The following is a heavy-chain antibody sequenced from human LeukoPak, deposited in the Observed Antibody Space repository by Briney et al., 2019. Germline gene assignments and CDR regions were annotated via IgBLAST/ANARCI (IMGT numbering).Heavy chain of an antibody. V-gene: IGHV6-1*01. CDR3: SLARSEYHYGMDV. J-gene: IGHJ6*02. CDR1: GDSVSSISVG. CDR2: TYYRSKWYY. Sequence: QTLSLTCAISGDSVSSISVGWNWIGQSPSRGLEWLGRTYYRSKWYYEYAVSVKSRINISPDTSKNQFSLQLTSVTPEDTAVYYCSLARSEYHYGMDVWGQGPTVTVSS.